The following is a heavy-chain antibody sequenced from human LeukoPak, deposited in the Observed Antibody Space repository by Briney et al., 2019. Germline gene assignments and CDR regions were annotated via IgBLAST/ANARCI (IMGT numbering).Heavy chain of an antibody. Sequence: GRSLRLSCAASGFTFSSYGMHWVRQAPGKGLEWVAVIWYDGSNKYYADSVRGRFTISRDNSKNTLYLQMNSLRAEDTAVYYCAREGRVPDSSSWYKPMYYYYGMDVWGQGTTVTVSS. V-gene: IGHV3-33*01. CDR3: AREGRVPDSSSWYKPMYYYYGMDV. D-gene: IGHD6-13*01. CDR1: GFTFSSYG. J-gene: IGHJ6*02. CDR2: IWYDGSNK.